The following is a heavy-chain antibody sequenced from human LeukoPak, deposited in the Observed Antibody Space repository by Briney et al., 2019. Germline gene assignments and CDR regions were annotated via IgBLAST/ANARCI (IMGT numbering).Heavy chain of an antibody. Sequence: GPTLVKPTQTLTLTCTFSGFSLTTSGVSVGWIRQSPGKALEWLALLYWDDDKRYSPSLKTRLSITKETSGNQVVLKMTNVDPVDTATYFCSHTSGRGDFDFWGQGILVTVSS. D-gene: IGHD1-26*01. CDR2: LYWDDDK. CDR3: SHTSGRGDFDF. J-gene: IGHJ4*02. V-gene: IGHV2-5*02. CDR1: GFSLTTSGVS.